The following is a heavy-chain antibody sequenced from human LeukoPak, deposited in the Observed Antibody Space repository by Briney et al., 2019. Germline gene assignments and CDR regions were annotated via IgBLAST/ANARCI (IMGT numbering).Heavy chain of an antibody. Sequence: GGSLRLSCAASGFTFSSYAMHWVRQAPGKGLEWVSGISWNSGSIGYADSVKGRFTISRDNAKNSLYLQMNSLRAEDTALYYCAKDIPELAAGQVPWFDPWGQGTLVTVSS. D-gene: IGHD6-25*01. J-gene: IGHJ5*02. V-gene: IGHV3-9*01. CDR2: ISWNSGSI. CDR1: GFTFSSYA. CDR3: AKDIPELAAGQVPWFDP.